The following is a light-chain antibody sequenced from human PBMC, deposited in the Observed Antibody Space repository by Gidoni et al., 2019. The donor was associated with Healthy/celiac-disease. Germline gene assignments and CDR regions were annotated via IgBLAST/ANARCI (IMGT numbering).Light chain of an antibody. V-gene: IGKV3-20*01. CDR1: QSVSSSY. CDR3: QQYGSSPWT. Sequence: EIVLTQSPGTLSLSPGERATLSCRASQSVSSSYLGWYQQKPGQAPRRLVYGASNRATGIPDRFSGSGSGTDFTLTISRLEPEDFAVYYCQQYGSSPWTFGQGTKVEIK. J-gene: IGKJ1*01. CDR2: GAS.